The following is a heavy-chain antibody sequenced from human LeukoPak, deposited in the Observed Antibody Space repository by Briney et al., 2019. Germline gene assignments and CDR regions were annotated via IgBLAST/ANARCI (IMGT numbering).Heavy chain of an antibody. J-gene: IGHJ4*02. CDR1: GFTFSSYS. V-gene: IGHV3-21*01. Sequence: GGSLRLSCAASGFTFSSYSMNWVRQAPGKGLEWVSSISSSSSYIYYADSVKGRFTISRDNAKNSLYLQMNSLRAEDTAVYYCARVGGSYGSGGWGQGTLVTVSS. D-gene: IGHD1-26*01. CDR2: ISSSSSYI. CDR3: ARVGGSYGSGG.